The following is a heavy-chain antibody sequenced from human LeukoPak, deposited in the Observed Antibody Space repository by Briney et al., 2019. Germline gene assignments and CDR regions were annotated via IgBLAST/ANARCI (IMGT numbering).Heavy chain of an antibody. V-gene: IGHV5-51*01. D-gene: IGHD6-13*01. CDR3: ARLRSSSWYYSAFDI. J-gene: IGHJ3*02. CDR2: IFPGDSDT. Sequence: GESLKISCKGSGYTFSNYWIGWVRQMPGKGPEWMGIIFPGDSDTRYSPSLQGQVTISADKSINTAYLQWSSLKASDTAMYYCARLRSSSWYYSAFDIWGQGTMVTVSS. CDR1: GYTFSNYW.